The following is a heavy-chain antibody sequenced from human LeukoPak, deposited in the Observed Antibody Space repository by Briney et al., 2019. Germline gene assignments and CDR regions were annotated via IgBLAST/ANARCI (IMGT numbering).Heavy chain of an antibody. CDR1: GFTFSSYS. CDR2: TSGSGSHR. V-gene: IGHV3-21*01. CDR3: ASGIVGAAIYYYYGMDV. J-gene: IGHJ6*02. Sequence: PGGSLRLSCAASGFTFSSYSINWVRQAPGKGLEWVSTTSGSGSHRYYTDSVRGRFTISRDNSKNTLYLQMNSLRAEDTAVYYCASGIVGAAIYYYYGMDVWGQGTTVTVSS. D-gene: IGHD1-26*01.